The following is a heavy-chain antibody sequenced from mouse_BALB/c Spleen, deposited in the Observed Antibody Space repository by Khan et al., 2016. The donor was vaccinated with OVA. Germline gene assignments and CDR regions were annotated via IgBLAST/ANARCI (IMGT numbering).Heavy chain of an antibody. CDR1: GFTFSTYG. D-gene: IGHD1-1*01. J-gene: IGHJ3*01. CDR3: ARLAYYYDSEGFAY. Sequence: VESGGDLVKPGGSLKLSCAASGFTFSTYGMSWVRQTPDKRLEWVATISTGGSYTYYPDSVKGRFTISRDNAKNTLYLQMSSLKSEDKAMFYCARLAYYYDSEGFAYWGQGTLVTVSA. V-gene: IGHV5-6*01. CDR2: ISTGGSYT.